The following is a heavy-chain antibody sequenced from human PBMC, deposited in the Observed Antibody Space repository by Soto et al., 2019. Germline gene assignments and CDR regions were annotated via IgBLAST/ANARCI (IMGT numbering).Heavy chain of an antibody. Sequence: EVQLVQSGAEVKEPGESLKISCKGSGYTFTSYWIGWVRQMPGKGLEWMGIIYAGDSETRYSPSFQGQVTISADKSISTVYLQGSSLKASDTAMYYCARRQVWFGELLHAFDIWGQGTMVTVSS. J-gene: IGHJ3*02. V-gene: IGHV5-51*03. CDR1: GYTFTSYW. CDR3: ARRQVWFGELLHAFDI. CDR2: IYAGDSET. D-gene: IGHD3-10*01.